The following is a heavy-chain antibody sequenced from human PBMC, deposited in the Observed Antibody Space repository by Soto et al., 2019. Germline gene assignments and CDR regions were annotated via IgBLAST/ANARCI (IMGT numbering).Heavy chain of an antibody. V-gene: IGHV4-39*01. J-gene: IGHJ4*02. CDR3: ATSLRPPPSRWYYYGSGSYYNSDF. CDR2: IYYSGST. Sequence: QLQLQESGPGLVKPSETLSLTCTVSGGSISSSSYYWGWIRQPPGKGLEWIGSIYYSGSTYYNPSLKSRVTISVDTSKNQFSLKLSSVTAADTAVYYCATSLRPPPSRWYYYGSGSYYNSDFWGQGTLVTVSS. CDR1: GGSISSSSYY. D-gene: IGHD3-10*01.